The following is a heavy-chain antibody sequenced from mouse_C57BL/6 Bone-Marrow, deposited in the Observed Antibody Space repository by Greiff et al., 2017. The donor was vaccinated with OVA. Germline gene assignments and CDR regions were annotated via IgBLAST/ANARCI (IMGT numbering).Heavy chain of an antibody. CDR2: IWWDDDK. CDR1: GFSLSTFGMG. CDR3: ARSLYDGYRHYFDY. V-gene: IGHV8-8*01. D-gene: IGHD2-3*01. J-gene: IGHJ2*01. Sequence: QVTLKESGPGILQPSQTLSLTCSFSGFSLSTFGMGVGWIRQPSGKGLEWLAHIWWDDDKYYNPALKSRLTISKDTSKNQVFLKIANVDTADTATYYCARSLYDGYRHYFDYWGQGTTLTVSS.